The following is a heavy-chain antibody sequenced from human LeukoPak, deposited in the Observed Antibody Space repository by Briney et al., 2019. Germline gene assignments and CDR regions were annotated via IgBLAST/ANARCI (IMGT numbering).Heavy chain of an antibody. Sequence: GGSLRLSCSASGFTFSSYAMHWVRQAPGKGLEYVSAISSNGGSTYYADSVKGRFTISRDNSKSTLYLQMSSLRAEDTAVYYCVKRHSSGWYFKYYFDYWGQGTLVTVSS. V-gene: IGHV3-64D*06. D-gene: IGHD6-19*01. CDR3: VKRHSSGWYFKYYFDY. CDR1: GFTFSSYA. CDR2: ISSNGGST. J-gene: IGHJ4*02.